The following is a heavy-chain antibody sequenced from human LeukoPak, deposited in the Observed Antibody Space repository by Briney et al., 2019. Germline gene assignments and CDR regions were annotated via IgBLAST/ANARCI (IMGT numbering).Heavy chain of an antibody. CDR3: ARGYCSGGSCYPRRPDYYYGMDV. D-gene: IGHD2-15*01. CDR1: GGSFRGYY. CDR2: INHSGST. V-gene: IGHV4-34*01. Sequence: SETLSLTCAVYGGSFRGYYWSWIRQPPGKGLEWIAEINHSGSTTYNPSLKCRVTISVDTSKNHFYLKLSSVTAADTAVYYCARGYCSGGSCYPRRPDYYYGMDVWGKGNTVTASS. J-gene: IGHJ6*04.